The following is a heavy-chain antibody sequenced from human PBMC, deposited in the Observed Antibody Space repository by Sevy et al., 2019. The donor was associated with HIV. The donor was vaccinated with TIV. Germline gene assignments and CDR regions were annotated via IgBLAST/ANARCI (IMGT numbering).Heavy chain of an antibody. CDR2: ISAYNGNT. J-gene: IGHJ6*02. V-gene: IGHV1-18*01. CDR1: GYTFTSYG. CDR3: ARDRGVYYGSGSYYYYYGMDV. D-gene: IGHD3-10*01. Sequence: ASVKVSCKASGYTFTSYGISWVRQAPGQGLEWMGWISAYNGNTNYAQKLQGRVTMTTDTSTSTAYMELRSLRSDDTAVYYCARDRGVYYGSGSYYYYYGMDVWGQGTTVTVSS.